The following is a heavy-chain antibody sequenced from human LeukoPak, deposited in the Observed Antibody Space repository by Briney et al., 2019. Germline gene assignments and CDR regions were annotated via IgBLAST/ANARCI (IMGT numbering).Heavy chain of an antibody. CDR2: ISGPSSHT. V-gene: IGHV3-23*01. D-gene: IGHD3-10*02. J-gene: IGHJ6*03. Sequence: GGSLRLSCVASGFTFSGFAMIWVRQAPGKGLQWVSAISGPSSHTYYADSVKGRFTISRDNTKDTLYLQMNSLRAEDTAVYYCVRDRYYVMDVWGKGTTVTVSS. CDR3: VRDRYYVMDV. CDR1: GFTFSGFA.